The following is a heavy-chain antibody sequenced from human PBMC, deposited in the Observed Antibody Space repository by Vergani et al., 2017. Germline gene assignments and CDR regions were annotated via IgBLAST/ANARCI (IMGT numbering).Heavy chain of an antibody. CDR2: IYYSGTT. D-gene: IGHD6-19*01. Sequence: QLQLQQSGPELVKPSETLFLTCTVSADSISSGSYYWGWIRQPPGKSLEWIGSIYYSGTTSYNPSLGGRVTMSIDKSKNHFPLTLTSVTAADSAFYFCARGQTGYSSDCSTYFFYMDVWGKGTTVTVSS. J-gene: IGHJ6*03. CDR3: ARGQTGYSSDCSTYFFYMDV. V-gene: IGHV4-39*07. CDR1: ADSISSGSYY.